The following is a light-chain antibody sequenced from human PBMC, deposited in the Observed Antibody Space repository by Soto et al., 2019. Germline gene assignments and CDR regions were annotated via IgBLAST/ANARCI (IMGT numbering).Light chain of an antibody. V-gene: IGKV4-1*01. J-gene: IGKJ4*01. CDR1: QSVLYSSNNKNY. CDR3: QQYYSTPPT. CDR2: WAY. Sequence: DIVMTQSPDSLAVSLGERATINCKSSQSVLYSSNNKNYLAWYQQKPGQPPKLLIYWAYTRESGVTDRFSGSGSGTDFTLTISSLQAEDVAVYYCQQYYSTPPTVGGGTQVEIK.